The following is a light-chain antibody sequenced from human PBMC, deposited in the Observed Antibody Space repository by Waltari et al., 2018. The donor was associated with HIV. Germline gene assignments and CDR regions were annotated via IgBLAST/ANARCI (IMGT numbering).Light chain of an antibody. V-gene: IGLV1-51*01. J-gene: IGLJ1*01. Sequence: QSVLTQPPSVSAAPGQKVTIPCSGSTSNLGNNYVPWYQRLPGTAPKPLIYDNSERPSGIPDRFSGSKSGTSATLGITGLQTGDEADYYCGTWDSSLSAVVFGTGTKVTVL. CDR2: DNS. CDR3: GTWDSSLSAVV. CDR1: TSNLGNNY.